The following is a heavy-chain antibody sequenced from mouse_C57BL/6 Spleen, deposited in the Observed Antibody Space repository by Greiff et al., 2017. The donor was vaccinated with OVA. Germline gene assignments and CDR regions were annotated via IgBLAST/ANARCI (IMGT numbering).Heavy chain of an antibody. CDR2: ISYDGSN. Sequence: EVKLQESGPGLVKPSQSLSLTCSVTGYSITSGYYWNWIRQFPGNKLEWMGYISYDGSNNYNPSLKNRISITRDTSKNQFFLKLNSVTTEDTATYYCAREGLGRSYFDYWGQGTTLTVSS. CDR3: AREGLGRSYFDY. D-gene: IGHD4-1*01. V-gene: IGHV3-6*01. CDR1: GYSITSGYY. J-gene: IGHJ2*01.